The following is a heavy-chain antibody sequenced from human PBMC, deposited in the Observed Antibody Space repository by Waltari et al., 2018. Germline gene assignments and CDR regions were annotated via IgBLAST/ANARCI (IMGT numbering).Heavy chain of an antibody. V-gene: IGHV3-23*01. D-gene: IGHD4-17*01. CDR2: IAVGGDSK. CDR3: ARGAYGEHDN. Sequence: EEQLLESGGGLVQPGGSLRLSCAASGFTFSNYAMSWVRQAPGKGLEWVSAIAVGGDSKYYSDSVEGRFTISRDNSKNTLYLQMNSLRVDDTAIYYCARGAYGEHDNWGQGTLVTVSS. J-gene: IGHJ4*02. CDR1: GFTFSNYA.